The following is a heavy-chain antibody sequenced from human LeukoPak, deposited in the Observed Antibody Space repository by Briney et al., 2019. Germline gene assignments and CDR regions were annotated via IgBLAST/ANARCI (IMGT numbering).Heavy chain of an antibody. CDR2: IYTSGST. J-gene: IGHJ3*02. CDR1: GGSISSYY. V-gene: IGHV4-4*07. D-gene: IGHD1-14*01. CDR3: ARDPARKDAFDI. Sequence: SETPSLTCTVSGGSISSYYWSWIRQPAGKGLEWIGRIYTSGSTNYNPSLKSRVTMSVDTSKNQFSLKLSSVTAADTAVYYCARDPARKDAFDIWGQGTMVTVSS.